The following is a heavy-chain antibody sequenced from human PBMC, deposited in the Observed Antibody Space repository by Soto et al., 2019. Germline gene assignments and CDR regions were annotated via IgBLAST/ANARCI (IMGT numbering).Heavy chain of an antibody. V-gene: IGHV1-69*01. CDR1: GGTFSSYA. CDR2: IIPIFGTA. Sequence: QVQLVQSGAEVKKSGSSVKVSCKASGGTFSSYAISWVRQAPGQGLEWMGGIIPIFGTANYAQKFQGRVTITADESTSTAYMELSSLRSEDTAVYYCARAIIRSSSGWYGYYYYGMDVWGQGTTVTVSS. CDR3: ARAIIRSSSGWYGYYYYGMDV. J-gene: IGHJ6*02. D-gene: IGHD6-19*01.